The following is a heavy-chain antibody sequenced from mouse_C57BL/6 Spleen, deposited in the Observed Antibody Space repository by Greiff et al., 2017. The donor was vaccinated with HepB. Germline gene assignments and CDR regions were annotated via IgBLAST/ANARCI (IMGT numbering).Heavy chain of an antibody. CDR3: ARQDYSNVYWYFDV. Sequence: ASGIDFSRYWMSWVRRAPGKGLEWIGEINPDSSTINYAPSLKDKFIISRDNAKNTLYLQMSKVRSEDTALYYCARQDYSNVYWYFDVWGTGTTVTVSS. J-gene: IGHJ1*03. V-gene: IGHV4-1*01. D-gene: IGHD2-5*01. CDR1: GIDFSRYW. CDR2: INPDSSTI.